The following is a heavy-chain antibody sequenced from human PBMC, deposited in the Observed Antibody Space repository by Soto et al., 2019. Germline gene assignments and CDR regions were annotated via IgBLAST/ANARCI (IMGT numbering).Heavy chain of an antibody. V-gene: IGHV3-49*04. J-gene: IGHJ6*02. D-gene: IGHD3-22*01. CDR1: GFTFGDYI. CDR2: IRSKAYDERT. CDR3: TRDSGFYVRHHTYGMDV. Sequence: GRSLRLSCRASGFTFGDYIMSWVRQAPGKGLEWVGFIRSKAYDERTEYAASVKGRFTISRDDSGRIAYLQMNGLKTEDTAVYYCTRDSGFYVRHHTYGMDVWGQGTTVTVSS.